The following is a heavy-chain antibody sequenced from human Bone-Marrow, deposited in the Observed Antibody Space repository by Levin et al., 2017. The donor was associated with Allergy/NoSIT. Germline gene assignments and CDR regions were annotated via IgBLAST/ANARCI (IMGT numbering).Heavy chain of an antibody. Sequence: QSGESLKISCAASGFNFNTYSMNWVRQAPGKGLEWISLISGSGSTIYYADSVKGRFTISRDNAKNSLSLQMNSLKVEDTAVYYCSRGGYNHVFDYWGQGTLVTVS. V-gene: IGHV3-48*01. CDR3: SRGGYNHVFDY. CDR2: ISGSGSTI. CDR1: GFNFNTYS. J-gene: IGHJ4*02. D-gene: IGHD5-24*01.